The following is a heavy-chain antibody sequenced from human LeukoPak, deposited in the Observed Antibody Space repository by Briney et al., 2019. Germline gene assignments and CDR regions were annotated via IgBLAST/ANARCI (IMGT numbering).Heavy chain of an antibody. D-gene: IGHD3-10*01. CDR3: ARVRTYGSGPFDS. Sequence: SQTLSLTCAVSGGSTSSGGYSWGWIRQPPGKGLEWSGFIYHSGSTYYNPSLKSRVTISVDRSKNQFSLKLSSVTAADTAVYYCARVRTYGSGPFDSWGQGTLVTVSS. V-gene: IGHV4-30-2*01. CDR1: GGSTSSGGYS. J-gene: IGHJ5*01. CDR2: IYHSGST.